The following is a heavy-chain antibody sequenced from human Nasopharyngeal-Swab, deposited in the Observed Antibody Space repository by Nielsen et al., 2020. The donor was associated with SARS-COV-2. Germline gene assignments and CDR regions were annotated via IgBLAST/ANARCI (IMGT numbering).Heavy chain of an antibody. V-gene: IGHV3-48*03. D-gene: IGHD5-24*01. CDR3: ACLRRDGYNVRALYFDY. CDR2: ISSSGSPI. CDR1: GFTFSSYE. Sequence: LKISCAASGFTFSSYEMNWVRQAPGKGLEWVSYISSSGSPIYYADSVKGRFTISKANAKNSLGLQMNSLRAEDTAVYYCACLRRDGYNVRALYFDYWGQGTLVTVSS. J-gene: IGHJ4*02.